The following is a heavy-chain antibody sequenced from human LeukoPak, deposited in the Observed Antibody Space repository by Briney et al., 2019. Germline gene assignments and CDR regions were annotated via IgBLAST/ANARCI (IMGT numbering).Heavy chain of an antibody. CDR1: GFTFSSYA. D-gene: IGHD6-13*01. CDR3: AKDALRIAAQRIDY. J-gene: IGHJ4*02. Sequence: PGGSLRLSCAASGFTFSSYAMSWVRQARGKGLEWVSAISGSGGSTYYADSVKGRFTISRDNSKNTLYLQTYSLRAEDTAVYYCAKDALRIAAQRIDYWGQGTLVTVSS. CDR2: ISGSGGST. V-gene: IGHV3-23*01.